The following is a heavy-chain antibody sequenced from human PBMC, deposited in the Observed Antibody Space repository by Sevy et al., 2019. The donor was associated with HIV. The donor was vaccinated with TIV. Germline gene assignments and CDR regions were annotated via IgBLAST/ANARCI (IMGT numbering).Heavy chain of an antibody. CDR3: AREGCTKPHDY. CDR2: LSFGCGKI. Sequence: GGSLRLSCAASGFAFYEYSMSWIRQAPGKGLEWVATLSFGCGKINYADSVKGRFTISRDNSKNSVYLQMNNLRPEDTAVYYCAREGCTKPHDYWGQGTLVTVSS. D-gene: IGHD2-8*01. V-gene: IGHV3-21*04. J-gene: IGHJ4*02. CDR1: GFAFYEYS.